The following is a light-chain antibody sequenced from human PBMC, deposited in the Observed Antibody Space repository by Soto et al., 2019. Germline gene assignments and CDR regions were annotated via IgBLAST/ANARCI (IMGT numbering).Light chain of an antibody. CDR3: QQSYSTPRT. Sequence: DIQMTQSPSSLSASVGDRVTITCRASQSISNYLNWYQQKPGKAPKLLMYAASSLQSGVPSRFGGTGPGTDFPLTSSSLQPEDCANYYCQQSYSTPRTFGQGNKVLIK. V-gene: IGKV1-39*01. CDR1: QSISNY. CDR2: AAS. J-gene: IGKJ1*01.